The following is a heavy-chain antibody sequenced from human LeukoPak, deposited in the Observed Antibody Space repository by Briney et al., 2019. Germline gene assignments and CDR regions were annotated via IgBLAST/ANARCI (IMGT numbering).Heavy chain of an antibody. V-gene: IGHV4-38-2*02. Sequence: SETLSLTCTVSGYSISSGYYWGWIRQPPGKGLEWIGSIYYSGSTYYNPSLKSRVTISVDTSKNQFSLKLSSVTAADTAVYYCARRSFNYYGSGSYSYYFDYWGQGTLVTVSS. CDR1: GYSISSGYY. CDR2: IYYSGST. D-gene: IGHD3-10*01. CDR3: ARRSFNYYGSGSYSYYFDY. J-gene: IGHJ4*02.